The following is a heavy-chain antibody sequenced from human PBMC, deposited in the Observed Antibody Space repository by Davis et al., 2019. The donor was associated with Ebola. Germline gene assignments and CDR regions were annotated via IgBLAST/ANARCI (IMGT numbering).Heavy chain of an antibody. J-gene: IGHJ3*02. CDR3: ARDRDAFDI. CDR2: IYHSGST. CDR1: GGSISSGGYS. Sequence: LRLSCAVSGGSISSGGYSWSWIRQPPGKGLEWIGYIYHSGSTYYNPSLKSRVTISVDRSKNQFSLKLSSVTAADTAVYYCARDRDAFDIWGQGTTVTVSS. V-gene: IGHV4-30-2*01.